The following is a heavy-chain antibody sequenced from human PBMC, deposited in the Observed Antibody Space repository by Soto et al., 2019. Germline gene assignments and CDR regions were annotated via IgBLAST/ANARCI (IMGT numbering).Heavy chain of an antibody. CDR2: VSYDGSDK. CDR3: AKDIGGWGSSLDY. CDR1: GFMFSHYG. Sequence: GGSLRLSCAASGFMFSHYGMHWVRQAPGKGLEWVAVVSYDGSDKYYPGSVKGRFTISRDNSKNTLYLQMSSLRPEDTAVYYCAKDIGGWGSSLDYWGQGTLVTVSS. D-gene: IGHD6-6*01. V-gene: IGHV3-30*18. J-gene: IGHJ4*02.